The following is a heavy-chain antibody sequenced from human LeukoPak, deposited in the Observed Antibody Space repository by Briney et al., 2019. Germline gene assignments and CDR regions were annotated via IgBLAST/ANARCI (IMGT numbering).Heavy chain of an antibody. J-gene: IGHJ4*02. CDR3: AKEAGGNRFDN. D-gene: IGHD4-23*01. CDR1: GFAFSSYA. CDR2: IGGSGGST. Sequence: PGGSLRLFCAAAGFAFSSYAMSWVRQAPGKGLEWVSAIGGSGGSTYYADSVKGRFTISRDNSENTLYLQMNSLRPEDTAVYYCAKEAGGNRFDNWGQGTLVTVSS. V-gene: IGHV3-23*01.